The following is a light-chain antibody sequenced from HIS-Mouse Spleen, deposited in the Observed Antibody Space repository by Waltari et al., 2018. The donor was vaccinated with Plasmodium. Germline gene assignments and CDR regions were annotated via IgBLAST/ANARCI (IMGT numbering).Light chain of an antibody. CDR1: ALPKKY. J-gene: IGLJ3*02. CDR3: YSTDSSGNHRV. V-gene: IGLV3-10*01. CDR2: EDS. Sequence: SYDLTQPPSVSVSPGHTAGTTFTGGALPKKYDYWYQQKSGQAPVLVIYEDSKRPSGIPERFSGSSSGTMATLTISGAQVEDEADYYCYSTDSSGNHRVFGGGTKLTVL.